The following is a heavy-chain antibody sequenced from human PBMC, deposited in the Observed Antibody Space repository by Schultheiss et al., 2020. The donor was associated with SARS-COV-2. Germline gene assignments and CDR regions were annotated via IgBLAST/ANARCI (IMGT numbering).Heavy chain of an antibody. V-gene: IGHV1-18*01. J-gene: IGHJ6*02. D-gene: IGHD3-3*01. CDR2: ISAYNGNT. Sequence: ASVKVSCKVSGYTFTNFGISWVRQAPGQGLEWMGWISAYNGNTNYAQKLQGRVTMTTDTSTSTAYMELSSLRSDDSAVYYCARGSHDFWREAPDQYAMDVWGPGTTVTVSS. CDR1: GYTFTNFG. CDR3: ARGSHDFWREAPDQYAMDV.